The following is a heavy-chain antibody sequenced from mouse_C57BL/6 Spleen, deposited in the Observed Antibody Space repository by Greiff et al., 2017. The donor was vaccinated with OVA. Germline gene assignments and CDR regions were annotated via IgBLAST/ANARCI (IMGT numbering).Heavy chain of an antibody. J-gene: IGHJ4*01. D-gene: IGHD2-5*01. Sequence: EVKLVESGGGLVKPGGSLKLSCAASGFTFSSYAMSWVRQTPEKRLEWVATISDGGSYTYYPDNVKGRFTISRDNAENNLYLQMSHLKSEDTAMYYCARHYSKAMDYWGQGTSVTVSS. V-gene: IGHV5-4*03. CDR3: ARHYSKAMDY. CDR1: GFTFSSYA. CDR2: ISDGGSYT.